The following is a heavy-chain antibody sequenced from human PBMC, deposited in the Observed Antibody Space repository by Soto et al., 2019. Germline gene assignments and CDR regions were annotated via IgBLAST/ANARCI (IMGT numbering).Heavy chain of an antibody. D-gene: IGHD3-22*01. Sequence: QLQLQESGPGLVKPSETLSLTCTVSGGSISSSSYYWGWIRQPPGKGLEWIGSIYYSGSTYYNPSLKSRVTISVDTSKNPFSLKLSSVTAADTAVYYCVSLGIVVVMYDYWGQGTLVTVSS. CDR1: GGSISSSSYY. CDR3: VSLGIVVVMYDY. V-gene: IGHV4-39*01. CDR2: IYYSGST. J-gene: IGHJ4*02.